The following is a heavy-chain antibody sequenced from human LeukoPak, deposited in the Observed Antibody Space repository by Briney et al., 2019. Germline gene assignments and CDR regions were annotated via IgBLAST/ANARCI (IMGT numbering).Heavy chain of an antibody. CDR1: GFAFSGNG. CDR2: FSGSGSKT. D-gene: IGHD5-18*01. Sequence: PGGSLRLSCAASGFAFSGNGMSWVRQAPGKGLEWVAGFSGSGSKTYYADSVKGRFTISRDNSMSTLYLQTNSLRAEDTAVYYCAKLRYSAIDYWGQGTLVTVSS. CDR3: AKLRYSAIDY. J-gene: IGHJ4*02. V-gene: IGHV3-23*01.